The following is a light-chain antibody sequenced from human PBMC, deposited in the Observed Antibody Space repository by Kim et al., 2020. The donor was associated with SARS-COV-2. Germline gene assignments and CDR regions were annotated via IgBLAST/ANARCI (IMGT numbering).Light chain of an antibody. CDR2: GTS. CDR1: QDIDIY. Sequence: ATRLTQSPSSLAASTADTVTITCRASQDIDIYLAWYQQIPGKAPRLLISGTSTLQSGVPSRFSGSGSGTDFTLTIRSLQSEDFATYYCQQYFTYPSFGQGTKLEI. CDR3: QQYFTYPS. V-gene: IGKV1-8*01. J-gene: IGKJ2*01.